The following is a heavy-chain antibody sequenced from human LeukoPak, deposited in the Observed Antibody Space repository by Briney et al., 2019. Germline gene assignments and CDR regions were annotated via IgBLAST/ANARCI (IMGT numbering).Heavy chain of an antibody. CDR1: GFTFSSYG. V-gene: IGHV3-21*01. Sequence: PGGSLRLSCAASGFTFSSYGMHWVRQAPGKGLEWVSSISSSSSYIYYADSVKGRSTISRDNAKNSLYLQMNSLRAEDTAVYYCATAPLYCSGGSCLLFDYWGQGTLVTVSS. J-gene: IGHJ4*02. D-gene: IGHD2-15*01. CDR3: ATAPLYCSGGSCLLFDY. CDR2: ISSSSSYI.